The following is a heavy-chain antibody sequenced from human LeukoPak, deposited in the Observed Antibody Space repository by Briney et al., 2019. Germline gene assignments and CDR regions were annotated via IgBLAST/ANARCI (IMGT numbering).Heavy chain of an antibody. V-gene: IGHV3-48*01. CDR1: GFTFSSYE. J-gene: IGHJ6*03. Sequence: GGSLRLSCAASGFTFSSYEMNWVRQAPGKGLEWVSYISSSSSTIYYADSVKGRFTISRDNAKNSLYLQMNSLRAEDTAVYYCARDSSSSSWYLYYYYYMDVWGKGTTVTVSS. CDR2: ISSSSSTI. D-gene: IGHD6-13*01. CDR3: ARDSSSSSWYLYYYYYMDV.